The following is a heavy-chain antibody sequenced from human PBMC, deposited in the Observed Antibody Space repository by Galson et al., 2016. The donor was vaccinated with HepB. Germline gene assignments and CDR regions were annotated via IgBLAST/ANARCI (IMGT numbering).Heavy chain of an antibody. CDR3: AKGGYYGSGVPWGFDY. CDR2: ISGSGDIT. CDR1: GFTFNTYA. D-gene: IGHD3-10*01. Sequence: SLRLSCAASGFTFNTYAMSRVRQAPGKGLEWVSSISGSGDITYNADSVKGRFTISRDNPKHTVYLQMNSLRVEDTAVYYCAKGGYYGSGVPWGFDYWGQGTLATVSS. V-gene: IGHV3-23*01. J-gene: IGHJ4*02.